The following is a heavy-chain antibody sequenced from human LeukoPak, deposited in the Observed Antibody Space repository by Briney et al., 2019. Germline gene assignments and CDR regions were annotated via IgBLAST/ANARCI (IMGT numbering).Heavy chain of an antibody. CDR3: ARVPFDYYDSDDYYYHDAFDI. V-gene: IGHV4-30-2*01. D-gene: IGHD3-22*01. J-gene: IGHJ3*02. CDR2: IYHSEST. Sequence: SETLSLTCAASGGSINNGGYSWSWMRQPPGKGLEWIGYIYHSESTYYNPSLKHRVTISIDRSKNQLSLTLSSVTAADTAVYYCARVPFDYYDSDDYYYHDAFDIWGQGTMVTVSS. CDR1: GGSINNGGYS.